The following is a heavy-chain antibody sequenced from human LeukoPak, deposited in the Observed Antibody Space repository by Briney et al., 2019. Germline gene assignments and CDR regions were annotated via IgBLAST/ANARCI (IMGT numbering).Heavy chain of an antibody. D-gene: IGHD3-16*02. V-gene: IGHV4-30-2*01. CDR3: ARGGLGDYVWGSYRYGYFDH. CDR1: GGSISSGGYS. Sequence: SQTLSLTCAVSGGSISSGGYSWSWIRQPPGKGLEWIGYIYHSGSTYYNPSLKSRVTISVDRSKNQFSLKLSSVTAADTAVYYCARGGLGDYVWGSYRYGYFDHWGQGTLVTVSS. CDR2: IYHSGST. J-gene: IGHJ4*02.